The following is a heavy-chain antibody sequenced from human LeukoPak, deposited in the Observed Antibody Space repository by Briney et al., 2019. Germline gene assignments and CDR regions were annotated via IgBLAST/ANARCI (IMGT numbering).Heavy chain of an antibody. D-gene: IGHD1-26*01. J-gene: IGHJ5*02. CDR2: IYYSGST. Sequence: SQILSLTCTVSGGSISSGGYYWSWIRQPPGKGLEWIGYIYYSGSTNYNPSLKSRVTISVDTSKNQFSLKLSSVTAADTAVYYCARVEYLVEATYWFDPWGQGTLVTVSS. CDR1: GGSISSGGYY. V-gene: IGHV4-61*08. CDR3: ARVEYLVEATYWFDP.